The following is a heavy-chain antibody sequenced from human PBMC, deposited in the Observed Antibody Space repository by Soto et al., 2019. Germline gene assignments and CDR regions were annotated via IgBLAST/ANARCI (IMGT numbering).Heavy chain of an antibody. CDR3: ARAYWTEYSSSWYVDY. CDR2: IYHSGST. J-gene: IGHJ4*02. CDR1: GGSISSSNW. Sequence: SETLSLTCAVSGGSISSSNWWRWVRQPPGKGLEWIGEIYHSGSTNYNPSLKSRVTISVDKSKNQFSLKLSSVTAADTAVYYCARAYWTEYSSSWYVDYWGQGTLVTVSS. V-gene: IGHV4-4*02. D-gene: IGHD6-13*01.